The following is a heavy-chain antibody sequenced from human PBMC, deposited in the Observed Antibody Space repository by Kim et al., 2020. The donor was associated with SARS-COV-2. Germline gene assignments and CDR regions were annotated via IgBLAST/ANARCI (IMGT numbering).Heavy chain of an antibody. V-gene: IGHV3-33*01. CDR1: GFTFSSYG. Sequence: GGSLRLSCAASGFTFSSYGMHWVRQAPGKGLEWVAVIWYDGSNKYYADSVKGRFTISRDNSKNTLYLQMNSLRAEDTAVYYCARDGDETQDAFDIWGQGTMVTVSS. CDR2: IWYDGSNK. J-gene: IGHJ3*02. D-gene: IGHD7-27*01. CDR3: ARDGDETQDAFDI.